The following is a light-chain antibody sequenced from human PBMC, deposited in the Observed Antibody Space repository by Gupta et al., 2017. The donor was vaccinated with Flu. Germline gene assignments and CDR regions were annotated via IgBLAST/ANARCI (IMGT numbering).Light chain of an antibody. Sequence: GDRVTITCRASQGISSYLAWYQQKPGKAPKLLIYGASTLQSGVPSRFSGSGSGTEFTLTISSLQPEDFASYYCQQANQYPRTFGQGTKVEIK. CDR2: GAS. J-gene: IGKJ1*01. V-gene: IGKV1-9*01. CDR3: QQANQYPRT. CDR1: QGISSY.